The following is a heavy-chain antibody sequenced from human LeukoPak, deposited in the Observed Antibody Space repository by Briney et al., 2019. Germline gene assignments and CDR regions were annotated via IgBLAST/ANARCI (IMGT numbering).Heavy chain of an antibody. CDR1: GYTFINYD. V-gene: IGHV1-8*02. CDR3: TRRVRGVVLFSRAQGSFDL. CDR2: MHPSSGDT. D-gene: IGHD3-10*01. J-gene: IGHJ3*01. Sequence: ASVKVSCKASGYTFINYDINWIRQAAGQGPEWMGWMHPSSGDTGNAEKFHGRVTMTRDTSTSTAYMELSSLRSDDTAVYYCTRRVRGVVLFSRAQGSFDLWGQGTLVTVSS.